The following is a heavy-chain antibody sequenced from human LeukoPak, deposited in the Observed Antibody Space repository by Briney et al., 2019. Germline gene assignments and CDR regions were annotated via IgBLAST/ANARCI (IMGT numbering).Heavy chain of an antibody. D-gene: IGHD4-23*01. J-gene: IGHJ4*01. CDR1: GFAFHDYG. CDR2: ISWNSGTV. CDR3: AGYGGYSF. Sequence: GGSLRLSCAASGFAFHDYGMHWVRQRPGKGLEWVSGISWNSGTVAYADSVKGRFTISRDNAKNSLHLQMNNLRPEDTAVYYCAGYGGYSFWGQGTLVTVSS. V-gene: IGHV3-9*01.